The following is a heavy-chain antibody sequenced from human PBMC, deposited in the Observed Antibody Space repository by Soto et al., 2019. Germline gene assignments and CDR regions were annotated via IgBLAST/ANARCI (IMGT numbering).Heavy chain of an antibody. Sequence: QVQLVQSGAEVKKPGSSVKVSCRASGGTFSSFIVSWVRQAPGQGLEWVGGVIPFFGSANYAQNFQDRVRITENESTSTVNLEMSSLTSEDTAVYYCAKRGSYKDILTNYYDAFDMWGQGTMVIVSS. CDR3: AKRGSYKDILTNYYDAFDM. CDR1: GGTFSSFI. J-gene: IGHJ3*02. CDR2: VIPFFGSA. V-gene: IGHV1-69*01. D-gene: IGHD3-9*01.